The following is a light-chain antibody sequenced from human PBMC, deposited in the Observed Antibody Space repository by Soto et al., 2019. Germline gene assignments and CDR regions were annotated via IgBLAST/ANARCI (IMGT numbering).Light chain of an antibody. V-gene: IGLV2-23*02. CDR1: SSDVGIYNL. CDR3: CTYADTSTFKWV. J-gene: IGLJ3*02. CDR2: EVT. Sequence: QSALTQPASVSGSPGQSITISCTGTSSDVGIYNLVSWYQQYPGKAPKLMIYEVTKRPSGVSNRFSGSKSGNTASLTISGLQAEDEADYYCCTYADTSTFKWVFGGGTKLTVL.